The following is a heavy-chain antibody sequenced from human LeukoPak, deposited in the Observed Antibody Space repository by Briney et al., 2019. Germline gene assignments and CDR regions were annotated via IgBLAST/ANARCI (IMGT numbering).Heavy chain of an antibody. V-gene: IGHV3-7*05. CDR1: GFTFSSHW. CDR3: AREMGWNYGDY. Sequence: GGSLRLSCAASGFTFSSHWMTWVRQAPGKGLEWVANIKKDGSEKYYVDSVRGRFTISRDNAKNSLYLQMNSLRAEDTAVYYCAREMGWNYGDYWGQGTLVTVSS. D-gene: IGHD1-7*01. CDR2: IKKDGSEK. J-gene: IGHJ4*02.